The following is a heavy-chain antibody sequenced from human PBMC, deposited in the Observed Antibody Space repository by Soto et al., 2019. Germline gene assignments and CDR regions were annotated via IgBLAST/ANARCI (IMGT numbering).Heavy chain of an antibody. J-gene: IGHJ6*02. CDR3: AKAHREAVAATAYYYYGMDV. V-gene: IGHV3-30*18. CDR1: GFTFSSYG. CDR2: ISYDGSNK. Sequence: QVQLVESGGGVVQPGRSLRLSCAASGFTFSSYGMHWVRQAPGKGLAWVAVISYDGSNKYYADSVKGRFTISRDNSKNTLYLQMNSLRAEDTAVYYCAKAHREAVAATAYYYYGMDVWGQGTTVTVSS. D-gene: IGHD2-15*01.